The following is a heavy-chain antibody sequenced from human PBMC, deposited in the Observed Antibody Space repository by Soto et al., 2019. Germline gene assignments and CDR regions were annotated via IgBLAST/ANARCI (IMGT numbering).Heavy chain of an antibody. D-gene: IGHD2-15*01. CDR1: GDSISSSNW. CDR3: ARHTPAISISDH. J-gene: IGHJ4*02. V-gene: IGHV4-4*02. Sequence: SETLSLTCAVSGDSISSSNWWSWVRQPPGKGLEWIGEIHPSGKTNYNPSLKSRVTMSVDKSKNQFSLKLSSVTAADTAVYYCARHTPAISISDHWGQGTLVTVSS. CDR2: IHPSGKT.